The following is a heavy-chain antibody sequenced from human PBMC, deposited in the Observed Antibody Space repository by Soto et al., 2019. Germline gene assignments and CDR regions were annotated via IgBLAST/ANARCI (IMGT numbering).Heavy chain of an antibody. CDR2: ITRTGDSA. Sequence: PGGSLRLSCAASGFTFSSYDMSWVRQAPGKGLEWVSSITRTGDSAYYADSVKGRFTFSRDNSKSTLFLQMNRLRAEDTASYYCATHYTALLDYWGQGALVTVSS. CDR3: ATHYTALLDY. J-gene: IGHJ4*02. CDR1: GFTFSSYD. D-gene: IGHD2-2*02. V-gene: IGHV3-23*01.